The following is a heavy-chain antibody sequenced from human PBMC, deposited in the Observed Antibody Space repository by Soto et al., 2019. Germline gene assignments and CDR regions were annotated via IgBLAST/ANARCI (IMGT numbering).Heavy chain of an antibody. CDR1: GFTFRSYA. V-gene: IGHV3-21*01. CDR2: ISSSSSYI. J-gene: IGHJ4*02. CDR3: ARTRGGSPHPPDY. Sequence: EVQLLESGGGLVQPGGSLRLSCGASGFTFRSYAMSWVRQAPGKGLEWVSSISSSSSYIYYADSVKGRFTISRDNAKNSLYLQMNSLRAEDTAVYYCARTRGGSPHPPDYWGQGTLVTVSS. D-gene: IGHD3-10*01.